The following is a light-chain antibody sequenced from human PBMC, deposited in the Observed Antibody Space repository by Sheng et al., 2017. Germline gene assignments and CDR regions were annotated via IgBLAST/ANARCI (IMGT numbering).Light chain of an antibody. CDR3: QQTYSTMWA. Sequence: DIQMTQSPSSLSASVGDRVTITCRASQSINNFLNWYQQKPGRAPNLLIYAASSLQSGVPSRFSGSGSGTDFTLTISSLQPEDFATYYCQQTYSTMWAFGQGTKVDVK. CDR2: AAS. V-gene: IGKV1-39*01. CDR1: QSINNF. J-gene: IGKJ1*01.